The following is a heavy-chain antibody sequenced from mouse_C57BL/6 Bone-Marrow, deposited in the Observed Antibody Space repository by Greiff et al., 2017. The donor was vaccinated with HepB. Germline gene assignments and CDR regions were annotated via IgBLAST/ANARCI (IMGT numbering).Heavy chain of an antibody. CDR3: RGSSYVRYAMDY. CDR2: IRNKANNHAT. V-gene: IGHV6-6*01. CDR1: GFTFSDAW. Sequence: EVMLVESGGGLVQPGGSMKLSCAASGFTFSDAWMDWVRQSPEKGLEWVAEIRNKANNHATYYAESVKGRFTISRDDSKSIVYLQMNSLRAEDTGIDYCRGSSYVRYAMDYWGQGTSVTVSS. J-gene: IGHJ4*01. D-gene: IGHD1-1*01.